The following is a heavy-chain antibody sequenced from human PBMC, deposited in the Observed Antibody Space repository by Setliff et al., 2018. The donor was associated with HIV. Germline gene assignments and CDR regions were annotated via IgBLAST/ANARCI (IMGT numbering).Heavy chain of an antibody. CDR2: IYTSGP. J-gene: IGHJ4*02. Sequence: KPSETLSLTCGVSGYSMSSGYYWGWIRQPAGKGLEWIGRIYTSGPRYNPSLENRVTISVDTSKSQFFLMLSSVTAADTAVYYCARASSDIPGVDSNYFDDWGQGTLVTVSS. CDR3: ARASSDIPGVDSNYFDD. V-gene: IGHV4-38-2*01. D-gene: IGHD2-2*01. CDR1: GYSMSSGYY.